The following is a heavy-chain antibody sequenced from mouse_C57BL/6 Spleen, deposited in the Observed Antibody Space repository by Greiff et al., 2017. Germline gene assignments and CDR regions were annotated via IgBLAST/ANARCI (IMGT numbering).Heavy chain of an antibody. J-gene: IGHJ3*01. CDR3: ARHEGDGNLAWFAY. CDR2: INPSTGGT. CDR1: GYSFTGYY. Sequence: VQLQQSGPELVKPGASVKISCKASGYSFTGYYMNWVKQSPEKSLEWIGEINPSTGGTTYNQKFKAKATLTVDKSSSTAYMQLKSLTSEDSAVDFCARHEGDGNLAWFAYWGQGTLVTVSA. D-gene: IGHD2-1*01. V-gene: IGHV1-42*01.